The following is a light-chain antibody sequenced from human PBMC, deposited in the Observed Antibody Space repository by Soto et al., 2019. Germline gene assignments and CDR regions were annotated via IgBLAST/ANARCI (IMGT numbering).Light chain of an antibody. V-gene: IGKV3-20*01. CDR3: QQYGSSLWT. CDR2: GAS. J-gene: IGKJ1*01. Sequence: VVLTQSPVTLSLSPWEIGTLSCRASQSVSSSYLAWYQQKPGQAPRLLIYGASSRATGIPDRFSGSGSGTDFTLTISRLEPEDFAVYYCQQYGSSLWTFGQGTKVDIK. CDR1: QSVSSSY.